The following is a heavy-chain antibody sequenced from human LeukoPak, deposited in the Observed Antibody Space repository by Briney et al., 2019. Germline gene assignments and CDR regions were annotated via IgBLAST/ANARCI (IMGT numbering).Heavy chain of an antibody. CDR2: IYYNRGT. CDR3: ARGGDGYNPLDY. J-gene: IGHJ4*02. Sequence: SETLSLTCTVSGGSISNYCWSWIRQPPGKGLEWIGYIYYNRGTNYSPSLKSRVTISVDTSKNQFSLRLTSVSAADTAVYYCARGGDGYNPLDYWGQGTLVTVSS. V-gene: IGHV4-59*01. D-gene: IGHD5-24*01. CDR1: GGSISNYC.